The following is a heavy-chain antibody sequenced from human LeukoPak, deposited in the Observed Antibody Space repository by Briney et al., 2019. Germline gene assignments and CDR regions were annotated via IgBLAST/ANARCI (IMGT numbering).Heavy chain of an antibody. CDR3: ASYDSSGYYRHDGYFDL. CDR1: GGTFSSYA. V-gene: IGHV1-69*05. J-gene: IGHJ2*01. CDR2: IIPIFGTA. Sequence: SVKVSCEPPGGTFSSYAISWVRQAPGQGLEWMGRIIPIFGTANYTQRFQGRVTITTDESTSTAYMELSSLRAEDTVVYYCASYDSSGYYRHDGYFDLWGRGTLVTVSS. D-gene: IGHD3-22*01.